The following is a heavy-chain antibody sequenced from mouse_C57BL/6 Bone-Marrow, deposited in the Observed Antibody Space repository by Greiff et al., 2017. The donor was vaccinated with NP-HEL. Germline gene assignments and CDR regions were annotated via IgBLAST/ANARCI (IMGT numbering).Heavy chain of an antibody. Sequence: QVQLQQSGAELARPGASVKLSCKASGYTFTSYGISWVKQRTGQGLEWIGEIYPRSGNTYYNEKFKGKATLAADKSSSTAYMDLRSLTSEDSAVYFCAREGLRRGYWYFDVWGTGTTVTVSS. CDR1: GYTFTSYG. V-gene: IGHV1-81*01. J-gene: IGHJ1*03. D-gene: IGHD2-4*01. CDR3: AREGLRRGYWYFDV. CDR2: IYPRSGNT.